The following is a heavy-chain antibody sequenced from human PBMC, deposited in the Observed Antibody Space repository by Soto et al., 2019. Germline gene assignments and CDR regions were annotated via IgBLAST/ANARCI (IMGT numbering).Heavy chain of an antibody. CDR3: ATSGGCSGGSCYSSYYYGMDV. V-gene: IGHV4-34*01. Sequence: SETRSHTCAVYGGSFSCYYWSWIRQPPGKGLGWIGEINHSGSTNYNPSLKSRVTISVDTSKNQFSLKLSSVTAADTAVYYCATSGGCSGGSCYSSYYYGMDVWGQGTTVTVSS. D-gene: IGHD2-15*01. CDR2: INHSGST. CDR1: GGSFSCYY. J-gene: IGHJ6*02.